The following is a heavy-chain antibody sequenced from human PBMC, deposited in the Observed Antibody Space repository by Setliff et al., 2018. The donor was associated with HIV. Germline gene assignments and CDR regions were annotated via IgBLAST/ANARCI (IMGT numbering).Heavy chain of an antibody. CDR2: IKSKNDGGAT. Sequence: GGSLRLSCAASGFIFSNARMNWVRQAPGKGLEWVGRIKSKNDGGATDYVAPVKGRFTISRDDSKNTLYLQMNSLETEGTAVYYCTTDRVGGRTTWYRIGAFEIWGQGTMVTVSS. D-gene: IGHD1-26*01. V-gene: IGHV3-15*01. CDR3: TTDRVGGRTTWYRIGAFEI. CDR1: GFIFSNAR. J-gene: IGHJ3*02.